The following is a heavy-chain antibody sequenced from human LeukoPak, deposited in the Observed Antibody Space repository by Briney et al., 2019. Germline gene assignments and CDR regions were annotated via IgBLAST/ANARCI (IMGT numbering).Heavy chain of an antibody. V-gene: IGHV3-23*01. CDR3: AKDPAPLKYSSGWYGY. J-gene: IGHJ4*02. CDR2: ISGSGGST. Sequence: GGSLRLSCAASGFTFSSYSMNWVRQAPGKGLEWVSAISGSGGSTYYADSVKGRFTISRDNSKNTLYLQMNSLRAEDTAVYYCAKDPAPLKYSSGWYGYWGQGTLVTVSS. CDR1: GFTFSSYS. D-gene: IGHD6-19*01.